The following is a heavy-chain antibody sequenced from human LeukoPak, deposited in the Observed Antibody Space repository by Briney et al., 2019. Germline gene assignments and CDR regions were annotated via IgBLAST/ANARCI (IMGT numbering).Heavy chain of an antibody. Sequence: PGGSLRLSCAASGFTFNSYSMHWVRQAPGKGLEWVALISYDGNSKYYADSVKGRFTISRDNSKNTLDLQMNSLRPEDTAVYYCAKDLGPVNDYGDYVPFDYWGQGTLVTVSS. CDR1: GFTFNSYS. CDR2: ISYDGNSK. CDR3: AKDLGPVNDYGDYVPFDY. D-gene: IGHD4-17*01. V-gene: IGHV3-30*01. J-gene: IGHJ4*02.